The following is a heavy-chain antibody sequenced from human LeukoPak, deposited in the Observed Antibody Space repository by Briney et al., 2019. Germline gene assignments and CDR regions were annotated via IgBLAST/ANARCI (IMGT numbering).Heavy chain of an antibody. D-gene: IGHD4-23*01. J-gene: IGHJ4*02. CDR2: IRGTSGNT. CDR1: GFTFSNYA. Sequence: GGSLRLSCAASGFTFSNYAMSWVRQAPGKGLEWVSVIRGTSGNTNYADSVKGRFTISRDNSKNMLYLQMDSLRVEATAVYYCARDFGGNTICDIWGQGAPVT. V-gene: IGHV3-23*01. CDR3: ARDFGGNTICDI.